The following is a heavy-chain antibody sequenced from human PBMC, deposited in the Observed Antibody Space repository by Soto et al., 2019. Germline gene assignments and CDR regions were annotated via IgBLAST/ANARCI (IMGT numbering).Heavy chain of an antibody. V-gene: IGHV1-18*01. CDR2: ISAYNGHT. Sequence: QVQLVQSGAEVKKPGASVKLSCRASGYTFTNFGFSWVRQAPGQGLEWMGWISAYNGHTNSAQKVQGRGTMTTDTTTSTAYMELRSLTSDDTAVYYCGSGTTVWFPFDYWGQGTLVTVSS. CDR1: GYTFTNFG. D-gene: IGHD3-10*01. J-gene: IGHJ4*02. CDR3: GSGTTVWFPFDY.